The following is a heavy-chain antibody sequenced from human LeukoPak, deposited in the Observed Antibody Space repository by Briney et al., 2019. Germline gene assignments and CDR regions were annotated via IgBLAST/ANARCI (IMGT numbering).Heavy chain of an antibody. CDR3: ARYYLQWLARSTNWFDP. V-gene: IGHV4-34*01. CDR1: RGSFSTYY. J-gene: IGHJ5*02. Sequence: SETLSLTCAVYRGSFSTYYWTWIRQPPGKGLEWIGEINHSGSTNYNPSLKSRVTISVDTSKNQFSLKLSSVTAADTAVYYCARYYLQWLARSTNWFDPWGQGTLVTVSS. CDR2: INHSGST. D-gene: IGHD6-19*01.